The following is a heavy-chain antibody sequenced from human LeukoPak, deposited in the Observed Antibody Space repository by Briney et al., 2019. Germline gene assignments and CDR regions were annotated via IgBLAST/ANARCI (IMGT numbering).Heavy chain of an antibody. Sequence: GGSLRLSCAASGFTFNNFAMSWAHQAPGKGLEWVSLISGSGGDSKSVDSVKGRFVISRDNSKNSLYLQLNSLRPEDTAVYYCAKMAIAKGATQGRGFLQFDFWGQGTLVTVSS. J-gene: IGHJ4*02. D-gene: IGHD3-10*01. CDR2: ISGSGGDS. CDR3: AKMAIAKGATQGRGFLQFDF. V-gene: IGHV3-23*01. CDR1: GFTFNNFA.